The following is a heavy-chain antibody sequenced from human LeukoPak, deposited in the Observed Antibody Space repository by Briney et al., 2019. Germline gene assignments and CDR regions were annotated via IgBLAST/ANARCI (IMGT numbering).Heavy chain of an antibody. CDR3: ARDRDIVVVVAATRGAFDI. CDR2: TYYRSKWYN. CDR1: GDSVSSNSAA. D-gene: IGHD2-15*01. V-gene: IGHV6-1*01. Sequence: SQTVSLTCAISGDSVSSNSAAWNWIRQSPSRGLEWLGRTYYRSKWYNDYAVSVKSRITINPDTSKNQFSLQLNSVTPEDTAVYYCARDRDIVVVVAATRGAFDIWGQGTMVTVSS. J-gene: IGHJ3*02.